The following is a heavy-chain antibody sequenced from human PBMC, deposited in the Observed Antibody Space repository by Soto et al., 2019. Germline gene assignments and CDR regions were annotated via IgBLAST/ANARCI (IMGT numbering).Heavy chain of an antibody. CDR3: ATPGYSYYDRFALGV. Sequence: ASVKVSCKVSGYTLSELSMHWVRQAPGKGLEWMGGFDPEDGETIYARKFQGRVTMTEDTSTDTAYMELSSLRSEDTAVYYCATPGYSYYDRFALGVWGQGTTVTVSS. D-gene: IGHD3-22*01. V-gene: IGHV1-24*01. J-gene: IGHJ6*02. CDR1: GYTLSELS. CDR2: FDPEDGET.